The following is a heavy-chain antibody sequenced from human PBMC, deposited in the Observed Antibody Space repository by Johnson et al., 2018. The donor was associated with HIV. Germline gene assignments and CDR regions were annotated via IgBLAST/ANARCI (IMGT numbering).Heavy chain of an antibody. D-gene: IGHD4-11*01. Sequence: VQLVESGGGLVQPGGSLRLSCVASGFTFSSYWMSWVRQAPGKGLECVANIKQDAREKYYGDSLKGRFTISRDNAKNSLYRQMNSLRAEDTAVYYCARDDDYSKVRAFDIWGQGTMVTVSS. CDR3: ARDDDYSKVRAFDI. CDR1: GFTFSSYW. CDR2: IKQDAREK. V-gene: IGHV3-7*01. J-gene: IGHJ3*02.